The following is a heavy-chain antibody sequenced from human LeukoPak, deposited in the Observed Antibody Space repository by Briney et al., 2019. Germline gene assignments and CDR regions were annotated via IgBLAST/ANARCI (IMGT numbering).Heavy chain of an antibody. Sequence: SETLSLTCTVSGGSISSYYWSWIRQPAGKGLEWIGRIYTSGSTNYNPSLKSRVTMSVDTSKNQFSLKLSSVTAADTAVYYCARETTSGYYEAYSAFDIWGQGTMVTVSS. J-gene: IGHJ3*02. D-gene: IGHD3-22*01. CDR3: ARETTSGYYEAYSAFDI. CDR2: IYTSGST. CDR1: GGSISSYY. V-gene: IGHV4-4*07.